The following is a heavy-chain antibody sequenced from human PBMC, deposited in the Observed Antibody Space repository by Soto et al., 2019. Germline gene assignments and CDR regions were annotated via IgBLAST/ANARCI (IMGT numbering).Heavy chain of an antibody. CDR1: GFTFSSHA. Sequence: EVQLVESGGGLVQPGGSLKLSCAVSGFTFSSHAMNWVRQAPGKGLEWVEYIHVTRSIIYYADSVKGRFTISRENAKNSLYLQMDSLRDEDKAIYYCARDARNADYDYWGQGTLVTVSS. V-gene: IGHV3-48*02. CDR3: ARDARNADYDY. J-gene: IGHJ4*02. D-gene: IGHD3-16*01. CDR2: IHVTRSII.